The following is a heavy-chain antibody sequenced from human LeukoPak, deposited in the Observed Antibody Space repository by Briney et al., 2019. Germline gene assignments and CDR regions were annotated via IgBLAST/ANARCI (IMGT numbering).Heavy chain of an antibody. J-gene: IGHJ6*04. CDR3: ARDPPVGATLLDV. Sequence: GGSLRLSCAASGFTFSSYGMSWVRQAPGKGLEWVSGISGSGDSTYYADSVKGRFTISRDNAKNSLYLQMNSLRAEDTAVYYCARDPPVGATLLDVWGKGTTVTVSS. V-gene: IGHV3-23*01. CDR2: ISGSGDST. CDR1: GFTFSSYG. D-gene: IGHD1-26*01.